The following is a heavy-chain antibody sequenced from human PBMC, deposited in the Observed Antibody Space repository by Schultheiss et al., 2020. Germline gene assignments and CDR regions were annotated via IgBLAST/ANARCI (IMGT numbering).Heavy chain of an antibody. CDR1: GFTFSSYS. CDR2: ISSSSSYI. V-gene: IGHV3-21*01. CDR3: ASEQQLEGDYYYYGMDV. D-gene: IGHD6-13*01. J-gene: IGHJ6*02. Sequence: GESLKISCAASGFTFSSYSMNWVRQAPGKGLEWVSSISSSSSYIYYADSVKGRFTISRDNAKNSLYLQMNSLRAEDTAVYYCASEQQLEGDYYYYGMDVWGQGTTVTVSS.